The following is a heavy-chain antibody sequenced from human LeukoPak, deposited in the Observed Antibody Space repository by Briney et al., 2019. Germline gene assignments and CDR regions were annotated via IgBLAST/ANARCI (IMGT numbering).Heavy chain of an antibody. Sequence: ASVKVSCKASGGTFSSYAISWVRQAPGQGLEWMGGIIPIFGTANYAQKFQGRVTITADESTSTAYMELSSLRSEDTAVYYCASHYDSSGYYSALGEYWGQGTLVTVSS. J-gene: IGHJ4*02. CDR3: ASHYDSSGYYSALGEY. CDR2: IIPIFGTA. D-gene: IGHD3-22*01. V-gene: IGHV1-69*13. CDR1: GGTFSSYA.